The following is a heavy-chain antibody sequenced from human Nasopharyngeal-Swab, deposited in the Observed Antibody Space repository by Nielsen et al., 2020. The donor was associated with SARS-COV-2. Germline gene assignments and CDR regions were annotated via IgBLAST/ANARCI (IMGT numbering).Heavy chain of an antibody. D-gene: IGHD3-16*01. CDR3: ARAVRVGDAFVGLDD. CDR2: INHNERT. Sequence: SETLSLTCPVYGGSFTGFYWNWIRQPPGRGLEWIGEINHNERTNYNPSLKSRITLSVDTSNKQASLKMRSVTAADTAVYYCARAVRVGDAFVGLDDWGQGTTVTVSS. J-gene: IGHJ6*02. V-gene: IGHV4-34*01. CDR1: GGSFTGFY.